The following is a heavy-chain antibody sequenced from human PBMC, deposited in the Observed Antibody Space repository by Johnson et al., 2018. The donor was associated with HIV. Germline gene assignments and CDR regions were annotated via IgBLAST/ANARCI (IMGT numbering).Heavy chain of an antibody. CDR2: ISWNSGSI. CDR3: ARAVGAGGV. J-gene: IGHJ3*01. D-gene: IGHD1-26*01. Sequence: VQLVESGGGLVQPGRSLRLSCAASGFTFDDYAMHWVRQAPGKGLEWVSGISWNSGSIGYADSVKGRFTISRDNAKNSLFLQMNSLRAEDTAVYYCARAVGAGGVWGQGTMVTVSS. V-gene: IGHV3-9*01. CDR1: GFTFDDYA.